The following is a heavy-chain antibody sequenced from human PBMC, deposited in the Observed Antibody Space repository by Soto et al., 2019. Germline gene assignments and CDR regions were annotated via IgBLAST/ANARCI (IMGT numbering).Heavy chain of an antibody. J-gene: IGHJ4*02. Sequence: ASVKVSCKVSGYTLTELSMHWVRQAPGKGLEWMGGFDPEDGETIYAQKFQGRVTMTVDTSTDTAYMELSSLRFEDTAVYYCATLSRRFYYFDYWGQGTLVTVSS. V-gene: IGHV1-24*01. D-gene: IGHD3-10*01. CDR3: ATLSRRFYYFDY. CDR1: GYTLTELS. CDR2: FDPEDGET.